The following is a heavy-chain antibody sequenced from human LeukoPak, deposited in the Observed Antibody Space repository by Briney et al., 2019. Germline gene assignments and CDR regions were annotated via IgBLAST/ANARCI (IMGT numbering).Heavy chain of an antibody. J-gene: IGHJ4*02. CDR3: ARDLTDIVVEHSDY. CDR1: GYTFTGYY. V-gene: IGHV1-2*02. D-gene: IGHD2-2*01. CDR2: INPNSGDT. Sequence: GASVKVSCKASGYTFTGYYMHWVRQAPGQGPEWMGWINPNSGDTSYAQKFQGRVTMTREMSSTTAYMELSRLRSDDTAVYYCARDLTDIVVEHSDYWGQGTLVTVSS.